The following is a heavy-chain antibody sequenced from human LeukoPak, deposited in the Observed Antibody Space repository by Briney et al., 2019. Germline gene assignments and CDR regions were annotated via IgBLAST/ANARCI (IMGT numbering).Heavy chain of an antibody. D-gene: IGHD2-21*01. V-gene: IGHV1-8*02. J-gene: IGHJ4*02. Sequence: ASVKVSRKASGGTFSSYAISWVRQATGQGLEWLGWMNPNSGNTGYAQKFQGRVTVTRNISITTAYMELTNLRSEDTAVYYCARVAGNCGGDCYRLLYWGQGTLVTVSS. CDR3: ARVAGNCGGDCYRLLY. CDR2: MNPNSGNT. CDR1: GGTFSSYA.